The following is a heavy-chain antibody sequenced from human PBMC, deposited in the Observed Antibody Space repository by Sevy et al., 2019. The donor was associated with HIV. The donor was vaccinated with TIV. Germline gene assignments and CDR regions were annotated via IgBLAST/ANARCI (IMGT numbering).Heavy chain of an antibody. D-gene: IGHD3-16*01. CDR2: IKQDGSGK. Sequence: GGSLSLPCAASGFTCSSFWLSWVRQPPGKGLEWVANIKQDGSGKYYVDSVKVRFTLSRDNAKNSLFMQMKSLRPEDTTVYYCARDRGGKEYFQHWGQGTLVTISS. V-gene: IGHV3-7*01. CDR3: ARDRGGKEYFQH. J-gene: IGHJ1*01. CDR1: GFTCSSFW.